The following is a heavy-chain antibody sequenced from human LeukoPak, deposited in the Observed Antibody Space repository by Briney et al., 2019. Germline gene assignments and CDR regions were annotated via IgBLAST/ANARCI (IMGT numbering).Heavy chain of an antibody. D-gene: IGHD3-16*01. Sequence: SETLSLTCAVYGGSFSGYYWSWIRQAPGKGLEWIGEINHSGSTNYNPSLKSRVTISVDTSKNQFSLKLSSVTAADTAVYYCGRGGVPDYWGQGTLVTVSS. CDR1: GGSFSGYY. CDR2: INHSGST. CDR3: GRGGVPDY. V-gene: IGHV4-34*01. J-gene: IGHJ4*02.